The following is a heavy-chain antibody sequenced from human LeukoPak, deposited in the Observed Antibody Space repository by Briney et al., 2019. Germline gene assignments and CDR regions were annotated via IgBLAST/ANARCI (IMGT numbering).Heavy chain of an antibody. CDR2: IYYSGST. D-gene: IGHD5-18*01. CDR1: GGSISSYY. Sequence: PSETLSLTCTVSGGSISSYYWCWIRQPPGKGLEWIGYIYYSGSTNYNPSLKSRVTISVDTSKNQFSLKLSSVTAADTAVYYCARSYSYGSYDYWGQGTLVTVSS. CDR3: ARSYSYGSYDY. V-gene: IGHV4-59*01. J-gene: IGHJ4*02.